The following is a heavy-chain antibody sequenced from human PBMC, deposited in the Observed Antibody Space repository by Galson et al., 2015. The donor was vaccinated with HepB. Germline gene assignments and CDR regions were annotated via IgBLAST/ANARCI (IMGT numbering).Heavy chain of an antibody. Sequence: SLRLSCAAPGFTFSSYAMHWVRQAPGKGLEWVAVISYDGSSKYYADSVKGRFTISRDNSKNTLYLQMNSLRAEDTAVYYCARWDPGTEYSSGAPEHAFDIWGQGTMVTVSS. CDR2: ISYDGSSK. V-gene: IGHV3-30-3*01. J-gene: IGHJ3*02. CDR1: GFTFSSYA. D-gene: IGHD6-19*01. CDR3: ARWDPGTEYSSGAPEHAFDI.